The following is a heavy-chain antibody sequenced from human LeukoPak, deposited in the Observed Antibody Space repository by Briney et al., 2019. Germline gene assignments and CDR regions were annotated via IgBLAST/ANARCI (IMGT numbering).Heavy chain of an antibody. D-gene: IGHD6-19*01. V-gene: IGHV1-8*01. CDR2: MNPNSGNT. Sequence: ASVKVSCKACGYTLTSYDINWVRQATGQGLEWMGWMNPNSGNTGYAQKFQGGVTMTRNTSISTAYMELSSLRSEDTAVYYCARSSVGSGWYGMGYWGQGTLVSVSS. CDR1: GYTLTSYD. J-gene: IGHJ4*02. CDR3: ARSSVGSGWYGMGY.